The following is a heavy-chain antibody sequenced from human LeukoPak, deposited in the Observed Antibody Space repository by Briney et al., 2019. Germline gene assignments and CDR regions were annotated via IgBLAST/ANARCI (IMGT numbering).Heavy chain of an antibody. Sequence: GGSLRLSCAASGFTFSSYAMHWVRQAPGKGLEWVAVVSYDGNNKYYADSVMGRVTISRDNFKNTMYLQMNSLRGEDTAVYYCARGEQQLALDGYRYYGLDVWGQGTTVTVSS. CDR2: VSYDGNNK. CDR1: GFTFSSYA. V-gene: IGHV3-30-3*01. D-gene: IGHD6-13*01. CDR3: ARGEQQLALDGYRYYGLDV. J-gene: IGHJ6*02.